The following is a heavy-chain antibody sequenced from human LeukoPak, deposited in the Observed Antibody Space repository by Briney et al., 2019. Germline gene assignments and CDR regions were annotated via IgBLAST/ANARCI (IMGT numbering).Heavy chain of an antibody. J-gene: IGHJ3*02. Sequence: SGTLSLSCAVSGGSISSSSYYWGWIREPPGKGLEWIGSIYYGGSTYYNPSLKSRVTISVDTSKNEFSLKLSSVTAADTAVFYCARGNYYDSSKPFFDIWGQGTMVAVSS. CDR1: GGSISSSSYY. CDR2: IYYGGST. D-gene: IGHD3-22*01. CDR3: ARGNYYDSSKPFFDI. V-gene: IGHV4-39*07.